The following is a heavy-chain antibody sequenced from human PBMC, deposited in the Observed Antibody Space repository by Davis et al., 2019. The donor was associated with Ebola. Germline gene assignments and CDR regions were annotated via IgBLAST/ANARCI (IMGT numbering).Heavy chain of an antibody. CDR1: GYTFTSYG. Sequence: ASVKVSCKASGYTFTSYGISWVRQAPGQGPEWMGWISAYNGNIKSAQKFQGRVTMTTDTSTTTAYMELRSLRSDDTAAYYCARDAKESHYGMDVWGQGTTVTVSS. CDR2: ISAYNGNI. J-gene: IGHJ6*02. V-gene: IGHV1-18*01. CDR3: ARDAKESHYGMDV.